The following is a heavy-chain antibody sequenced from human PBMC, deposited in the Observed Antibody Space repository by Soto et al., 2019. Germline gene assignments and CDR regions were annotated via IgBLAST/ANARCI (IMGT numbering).Heavy chain of an antibody. J-gene: IGHJ4*02. CDR2: ISSDGSST. V-gene: IGHV3-74*01. CDR1: GLSFSNSW. Sequence: PGGSLRLSCAASGLSFSNSWMHWVRQAPGKGLVWVSRISSDGSSTNYADSVKGRFIISRDNAKNTLYLQMNILRAVDTAVYYCARPVVYSGYDRVFFDYWGQGTLVTVSS. CDR3: ARPVVYSGYDRVFFDY. D-gene: IGHD5-12*01.